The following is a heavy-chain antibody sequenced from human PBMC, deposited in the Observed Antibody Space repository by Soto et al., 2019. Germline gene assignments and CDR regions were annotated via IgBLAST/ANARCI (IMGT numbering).Heavy chain of an antibody. CDR3: ARGVGVRGVISLRGPHFDY. D-gene: IGHD3-10*01. J-gene: IGHJ4*02. V-gene: IGHV4-31*03. CDR1: GGSISSGGYY. Sequence: QVQLQESGPGLVKPSQTLSLTCTVSGGSISSGGYYWSWIRQHPGKGLEWIGYIYYSGSTYYNPSLKSRVTISVDTSKNQFSLKLSSVTAADTAVYYCARGVGVRGVISLRGPHFDYWGQGTLVTVSS. CDR2: IYYSGST.